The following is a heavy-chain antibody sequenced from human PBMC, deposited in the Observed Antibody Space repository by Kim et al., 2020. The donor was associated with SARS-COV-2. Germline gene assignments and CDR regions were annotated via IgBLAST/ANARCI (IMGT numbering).Heavy chain of an antibody. J-gene: IGHJ4*02. CDR2: ISSSSTYI. Sequence: GGSLRLSCAASGFTFSGYTMNWVRQAPGKGLEWVSSISSSSTYIYYADSVKGRFTISRDNAKNSLYLQVNSLRAEDTAVYYCARVTGTGFDYWGQGTLVTVSS. CDR1: GFTFSGYT. CDR3: ARVTGTGFDY. V-gene: IGHV3-21*01.